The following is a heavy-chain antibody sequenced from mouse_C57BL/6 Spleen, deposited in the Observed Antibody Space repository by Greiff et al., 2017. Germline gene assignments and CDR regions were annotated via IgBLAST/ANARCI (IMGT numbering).Heavy chain of an antibody. D-gene: IGHD1-1*01. CDR3: ARLYGSSFDY. J-gene: IGHJ2*01. CDR1: GYTFTSYW. V-gene: IGHV1-64*01. Sequence: QVQLQQPGAELVKPGASVKLSCKASGYTFTSYWMHWVKQRTGQGLEWIGMIHPNSGSTNYNEKFKSKATLTVDKSSSTAYLQLSSLTSDDSAVYYCARLYGSSFDYWGQGTTLTVSS. CDR2: IHPNSGST.